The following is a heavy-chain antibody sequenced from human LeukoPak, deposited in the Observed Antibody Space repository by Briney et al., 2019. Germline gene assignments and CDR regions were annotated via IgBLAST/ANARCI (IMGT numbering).Heavy chain of an antibody. CDR1: GFTFSSYW. V-gene: IGHV3-74*01. D-gene: IGHD3-16*01. J-gene: IGHJ4*02. CDR2: INTFGTTA. CDR3: ARDPLGGYYFDY. Sequence: GGSLRLSCAVSGFTFSSYWMNWVRQVPGKGLVWVSHINTFGTTATYADSVKGRFIISRDNAKNSLYLQMNNLRVEDTAVYYCARDPLGGYYFDYWGQGTLVIVSS.